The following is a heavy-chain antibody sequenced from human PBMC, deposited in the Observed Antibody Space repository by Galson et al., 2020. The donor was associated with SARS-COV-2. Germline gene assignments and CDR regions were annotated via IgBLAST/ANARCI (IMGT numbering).Heavy chain of an antibody. V-gene: IGHV1-18*01. J-gene: IGHJ5*02. CDR1: GYTFTSYG. D-gene: IGHD3-10*01. CDR2: ISAYNGNT. CDR3: ARAQTVLLWFGELSSNWFDP. Sequence: GESLKISCKASGYTFTSYGISWVRQAPGQGLEWMGWISAYNGNTNYAQKLQGRVTMTTDTSTSTAYMELRSLRSDDTAVYYCARAQTVLLWFGELSSNWFDPWGQGTLVTVSS.